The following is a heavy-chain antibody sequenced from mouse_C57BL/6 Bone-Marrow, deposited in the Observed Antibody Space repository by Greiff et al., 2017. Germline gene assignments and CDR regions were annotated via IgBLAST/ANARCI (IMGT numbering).Heavy chain of an antibody. V-gene: IGHV1-69*01. CDR3: ARGPY. CDR1: GYTFTSYW. CDR2: IDPSDSYT. J-gene: IGHJ2*01. Sequence: VQLQQPGAELVMPGASVKLSCKASGYTFTSYWMHWVKQRPGQGLEWIGEIDPSDSYTNYNQKFKGKSTLTADKSSSTAYMQLGSLTSEDSAVYDCARGPYWGQGTTLTVSS.